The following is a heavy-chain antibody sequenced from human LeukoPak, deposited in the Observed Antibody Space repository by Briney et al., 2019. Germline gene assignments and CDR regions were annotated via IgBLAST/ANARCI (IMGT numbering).Heavy chain of an antibody. V-gene: IGHV1-8*01. J-gene: IGHJ4*02. CDR2: IYPKNDKT. CDR1: GYRLTSYD. D-gene: IGHD6-19*01. CDR3: ARKLSGYSSGWYPDY. Sequence: GASVKVSCKASGYRLTSYDINWVRQAPGQGLEWVGWIYPKNDKTGYAEKFQGRVTMTTDRSTNTAFIEMKNLTSDDTAVYFCARKLSGYSSGWYPDYWGQGTLVIVSS.